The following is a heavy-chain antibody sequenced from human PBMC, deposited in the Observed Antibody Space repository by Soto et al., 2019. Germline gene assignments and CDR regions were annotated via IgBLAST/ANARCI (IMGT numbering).Heavy chain of an antibody. CDR2: INHSGST. J-gene: IGHJ5*02. Sequence: SETLSLTCAVYGGSFSGYYWSWIRQPPGKGLEWIGEINHSGSTNYNPSLKSRVTISVDTSKNQFSLKLSSVTAADTAVYYCAGRGYYDFWSGSTGFDPWGQGTLVTVSS. CDR1: GGSFSGYY. CDR3: AGRGYYDFWSGSTGFDP. V-gene: IGHV4-34*01. D-gene: IGHD3-3*01.